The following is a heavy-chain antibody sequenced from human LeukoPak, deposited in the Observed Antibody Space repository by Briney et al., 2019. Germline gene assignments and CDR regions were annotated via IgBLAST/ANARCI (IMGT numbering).Heavy chain of an antibody. D-gene: IGHD6-13*01. Sequence: SETLSLTCTVSGYSFSSGYYWGWIRQPPGKGLEWIGSIYHSGSTNYNPSLKSRVTISVDPSKNQFSLRLSSVTAADTAVYYCARVYSSSWLYFDYWGQGTLVTVSS. CDR3: ARVYSSSWLYFDY. CDR2: IYHSGST. V-gene: IGHV4-38-2*02. CDR1: GYSFSSGYY. J-gene: IGHJ4*02.